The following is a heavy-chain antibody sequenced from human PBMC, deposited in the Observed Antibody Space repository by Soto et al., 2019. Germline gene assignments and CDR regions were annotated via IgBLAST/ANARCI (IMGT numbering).Heavy chain of an antibody. CDR3: ARAGAYCNSTSCYEDYYYGMNV. V-gene: IGHV3-30-3*01. CDR2: ISYDGSNK. D-gene: IGHD2-2*01. J-gene: IGHJ6*02. CDR1: GFTFSSYA. Sequence: GGSLRLSCAASGFTFSSYAMHWVRQAPGKGLEWVAVISYDGSNKYYADSVKGRFTISRDNSKNTLYLQMNSLRAEDTAVYYCARAGAYCNSTSCYEDYYYGMNVWGQGTTVTVSS.